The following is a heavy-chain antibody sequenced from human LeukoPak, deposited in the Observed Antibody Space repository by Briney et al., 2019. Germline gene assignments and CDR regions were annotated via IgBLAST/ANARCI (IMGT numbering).Heavy chain of an antibody. CDR2: TIPIFGTA. V-gene: IGHV1-69*13. D-gene: IGHD6-13*01. CDR3: ARDWGLIAAAGTFDWFDP. Sequence: ASVKVSCKASGGTFSSYAICWVRQAPGQGLEWMGGTIPIFGTANYAQRFQGRVTITADESTSTAYMELSSLRSEDTAVYYCARDWGLIAAAGTFDWFDPWGQGTLVTVSS. J-gene: IGHJ5*02. CDR1: GGTFSSYA.